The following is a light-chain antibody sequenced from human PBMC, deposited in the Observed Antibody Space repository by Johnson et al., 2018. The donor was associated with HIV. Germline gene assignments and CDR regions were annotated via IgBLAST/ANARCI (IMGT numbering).Light chain of an antibody. J-gene: IGLJ1*01. CDR1: SSNIGNNY. Sequence: QSVLTQPPSVSAAPGQKVTISCSGSSSNIGNNYVSWYQQPPGTAPKLLIYDNNKRPSGIPDRFSGSKSGTSATLGITGLQTGDEADYYCGTWDSSLSARYCFGTGTKVTVL. V-gene: IGLV1-51*01. CDR3: GTWDSSLSARYC. CDR2: DNN.